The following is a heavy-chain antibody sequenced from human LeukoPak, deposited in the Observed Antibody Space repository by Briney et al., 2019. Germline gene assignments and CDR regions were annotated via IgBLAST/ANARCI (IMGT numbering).Heavy chain of an antibody. D-gene: IGHD3-16*02. J-gene: IGHJ4*02. CDR1: GFTFSSYS. V-gene: IGHV3-64*01. CDR3: ARGMITFGGVILNPDY. CDR2: ISSNGGST. Sequence: GGSLRLSCAASGFTFSSYSMNWVRQAPGKGLEYVSAISSNGGSTYYANSVKGRFTISRDNSKNTLYLQMGSLRAEDMAVYYCARGMITFGGVILNPDYWGQGTLVTVSS.